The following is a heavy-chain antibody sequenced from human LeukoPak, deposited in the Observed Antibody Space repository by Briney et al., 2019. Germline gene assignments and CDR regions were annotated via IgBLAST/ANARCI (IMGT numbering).Heavy chain of an antibody. J-gene: IGHJ4*02. CDR3: AKALGATNYFDY. CDR1: GGSISSGGYS. CDR2: IYHSGST. Sequence: SQTLSLTCAVSGGSISSGGYSWSWIRQPPGKGLEWIGYIYHSGSTYYNPSLKSRVTISVDRSKNQFSLKLSSVTAADTAVYYCAKALGATNYFDYWGQGTLVTVSS. V-gene: IGHV4-30-2*01. D-gene: IGHD1-26*01.